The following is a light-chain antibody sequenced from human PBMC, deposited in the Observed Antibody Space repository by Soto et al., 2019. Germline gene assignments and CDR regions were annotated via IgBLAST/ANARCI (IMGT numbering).Light chain of an antibody. J-gene: IGKJ3*01. V-gene: IGKV3-15*01. CDR1: QSVSNN. Sequence: EIVLTRSPATLSVFPGEKATLSCGASQSVSNNLACYHQKPGQAPRPLIYGASTRATGVPARFSGSGSGTEFTRTISSLQSEDSAIYYCQQYSSWPFTFGPGTKVAIE. CDR3: QQYSSWPFT. CDR2: GAS.